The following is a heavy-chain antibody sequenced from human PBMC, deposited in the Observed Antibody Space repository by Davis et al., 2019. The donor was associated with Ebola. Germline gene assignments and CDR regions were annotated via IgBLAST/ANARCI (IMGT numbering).Heavy chain of an antibody. V-gene: IGHV4-34*01. Sequence: SATLSLTCAVYGGSFSGYYWSWIRQPPGKGLEWIGEINHSGSTNYNPSLKSRVTISVDKSKNQFSLKLCSVTAADTAVYYCARECCDGVHWWFDPWGQGTLVTASS. J-gene: IGHJ5*02. CDR2: INHSGST. CDR1: GGSFSGYY. D-gene: IGHD2-21*01. CDR3: ARECCDGVHWWFDP.